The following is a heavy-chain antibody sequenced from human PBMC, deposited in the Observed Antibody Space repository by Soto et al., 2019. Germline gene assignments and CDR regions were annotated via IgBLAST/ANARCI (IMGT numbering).Heavy chain of an antibody. V-gene: IGHV1-69*01. Sequence: QVQLVQSGAEVKKPGSSVKVSCKASGGTFSSYAISWVRQAPGQGLEWMGGIIPIFGTANYAQKFQGRVTITADESTSTAYMGLSSLRSEDTAVYYCARFLAAAGTVLGYDYWGQGTLVTVSS. J-gene: IGHJ4*02. D-gene: IGHD6-13*01. CDR1: GGTFSSYA. CDR2: IIPIFGTA. CDR3: ARFLAAAGTVLGYDY.